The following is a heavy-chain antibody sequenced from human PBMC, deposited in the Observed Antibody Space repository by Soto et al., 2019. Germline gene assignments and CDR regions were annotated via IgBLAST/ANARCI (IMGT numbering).Heavy chain of an antibody. J-gene: IGHJ4*02. CDR1: GYTFSSYH. Sequence: QIQLVQSGAEVKKPGASVKVSCKASGYTFSSYHITWVRQAPGQGLEWMGWISAYNGNTNNAQNLQGRVTLTTDPSTSTAYMELRSLRSDDTAVYYCARDLPPVDYWGQGTLVTVSS. V-gene: IGHV1-18*01. CDR2: ISAYNGNT. CDR3: ARDLPPVDY.